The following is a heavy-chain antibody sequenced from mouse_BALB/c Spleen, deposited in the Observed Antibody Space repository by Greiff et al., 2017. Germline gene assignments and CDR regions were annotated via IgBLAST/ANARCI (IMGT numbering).Heavy chain of an antibody. CDR3: AKGPTMKYFDV. J-gene: IGHJ1*01. Sequence: EVHLVESGAELVRPGALVKLSCKASGFNIKDYYMHWVKQRPEQGLEWIGWIDPENGNTIYDPKFQGKASITADTSSNTAYLQLSSLTSEDTAVYYCAKGPTMKYFDVWGAGTTVTVSS. CDR1: GFNIKDYY. D-gene: IGHD2-10*01. CDR2: IDPENGNT. V-gene: IGHV14-1*02.